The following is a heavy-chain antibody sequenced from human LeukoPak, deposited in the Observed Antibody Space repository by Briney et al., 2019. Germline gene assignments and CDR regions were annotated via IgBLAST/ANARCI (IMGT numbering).Heavy chain of an antibody. CDR2: IYYSGST. J-gene: IGHJ5*02. V-gene: IGHV4-59*01. CDR3: ARGRDYGDHESVKGWFDP. Sequence: SETLSLTCTVSGASITNYFWSWIRQPPGKGLEWIGDIYYSGSTNYNPSLKSRVTISVDTSKNQFSLKLSSVTAADTAVYFCARGRDYGDHESVKGWFDPWGQGTLVTASS. D-gene: IGHD4-17*01. CDR1: GASITNYF.